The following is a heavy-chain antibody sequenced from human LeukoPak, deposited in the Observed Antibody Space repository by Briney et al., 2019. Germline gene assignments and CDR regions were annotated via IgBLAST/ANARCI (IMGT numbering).Heavy chain of an antibody. D-gene: IGHD2-2*01. CDR2: IIPILGIA. Sequence: SVKVSCKASGGTFSSYTISWVRQAPGQGLEWMGRIIPILGIANYAQKFQGRVTITTDESTSTAYMELSSLRSEDTAVYYCARSPPRGYCSSTSCYGRYWFDPWGQGTLVTVSS. CDR3: ARSPPRGYCSSTSCYGRYWFDP. CDR1: GGTFSSYT. V-gene: IGHV1-69*02. J-gene: IGHJ5*02.